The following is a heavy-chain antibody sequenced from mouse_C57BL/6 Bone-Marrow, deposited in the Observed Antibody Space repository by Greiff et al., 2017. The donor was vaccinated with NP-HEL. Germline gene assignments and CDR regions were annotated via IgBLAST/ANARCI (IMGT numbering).Heavy chain of an antibody. V-gene: IGHV5-17*01. D-gene: IGHD2-5*01. CDR2: ISSGSSTI. CDR3: ARESYYSNYYAMDD. CDR1: GFTFSDYG. Sequence: EVKLVESGGGLVKPGGSLKLSCAASGFTFSDYGMHWVRQAPEKGLEWVAYISSGSSTIYYADTVKGRFTISRDNAKNTLFLQMTSLRSEDTAMDYCARESYYSNYYAMDDWGQGTSVTVSS. J-gene: IGHJ4*01.